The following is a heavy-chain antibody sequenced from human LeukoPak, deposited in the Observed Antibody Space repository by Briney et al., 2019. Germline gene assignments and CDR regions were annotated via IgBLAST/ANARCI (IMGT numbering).Heavy chain of an antibody. CDR1: GFTFSSYS. D-gene: IGHD2-15*01. V-gene: IGHV3-21*01. CDR2: ISSSSSYI. Sequence: GGSLRLSCAASGFTFSSYSMNWVRQAPGKGLEWVSSISSSSSYIYYADSVKGRFTISRDNAKNSLYLQMNSLRAEVTAVYYCANLVVAAGFDYWGQGTLVTVSS. CDR3: ANLVVAAGFDY. J-gene: IGHJ4*02.